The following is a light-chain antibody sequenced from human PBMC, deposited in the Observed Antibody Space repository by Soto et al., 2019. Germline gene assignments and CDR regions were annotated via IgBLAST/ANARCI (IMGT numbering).Light chain of an antibody. CDR2: DAS. CDR3: QQYANLPLT. V-gene: IGKV1-33*01. Sequence: DIQMTKSPSSLTASVGDRVTITCQASQDIKNYLNWYQQKSGKAPKLLIYDASDLETGVPSRFSGSGSGTDFTFTINSLQPEDIAKYCCQQYANLPLTFGGGTGVDIK. J-gene: IGKJ4*01. CDR1: QDIKNY.